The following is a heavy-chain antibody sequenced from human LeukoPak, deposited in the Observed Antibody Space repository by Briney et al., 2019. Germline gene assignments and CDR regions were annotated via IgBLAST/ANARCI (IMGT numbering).Heavy chain of an antibody. CDR2: IYYSGST. Sequence: TETLSLTCTVSGGSISGYYWSWIRQHPGKGLEWIGYIYYSGSTSYNPSLKSRVTISVDTSKNQFSLKLSSVTAADTAVYYCARALEWELLGGYYFDYWGQGTLVTVSS. V-gene: IGHV4-59*12. CDR3: ARALEWELLGGYYFDY. J-gene: IGHJ4*02. D-gene: IGHD1-26*01. CDR1: GGSISGYY.